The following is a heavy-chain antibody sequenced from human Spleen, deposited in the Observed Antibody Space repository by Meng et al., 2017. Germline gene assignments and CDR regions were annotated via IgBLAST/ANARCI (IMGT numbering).Heavy chain of an antibody. CDR1: GFTVSSNY. CDR2: IYSGGGT. Sequence: GESLKISCVASGFTVSSNYMSWVRQAPGKGLEWVSVIYSGGGTNYADSVKGRFTISRDISKNTLYLQMNSLRTEDTAVYYCARGSARTFDIWGQGTMVTVSS. D-gene: IGHD3-10*01. CDR3: ARGSARTFDI. J-gene: IGHJ3*02. V-gene: IGHV3-66*02.